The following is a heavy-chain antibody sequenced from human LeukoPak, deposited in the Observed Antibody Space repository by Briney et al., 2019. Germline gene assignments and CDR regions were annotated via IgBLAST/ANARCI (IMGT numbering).Heavy chain of an antibody. CDR3: ARDYCTNGVCYPTGYYGMDV. CDR1: GFTFSSYG. Sequence: GGSLRLSCAASGFTFSSYGMHWVRQAPGKGLEWVAVIWYDGSNKYYADSVKGRFTISRDNSKNTLYLQMNSLRAEDTAVYYCARDYCTNGVCYPTGYYGMDVWGQGTTVTVSS. J-gene: IGHJ6*02. D-gene: IGHD2-8*01. V-gene: IGHV3-33*01. CDR2: IWYDGSNK.